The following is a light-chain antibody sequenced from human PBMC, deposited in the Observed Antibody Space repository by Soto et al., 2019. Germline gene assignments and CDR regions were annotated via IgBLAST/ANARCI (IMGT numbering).Light chain of an antibody. CDR3: SSYTASSTLL. Sequence: QSALTQPASVSGSPGQSITISCTGTSSDVGSYNLVSWSQQHPGKAPKLLISEVSNRPSGVSNRFSGSKSGNTASLTISGLQADDEADYYCSSYTASSTLLFGTGTKLTVL. J-gene: IGLJ1*01. CDR2: EVS. V-gene: IGLV2-14*02. CDR1: SSDVGSYNL.